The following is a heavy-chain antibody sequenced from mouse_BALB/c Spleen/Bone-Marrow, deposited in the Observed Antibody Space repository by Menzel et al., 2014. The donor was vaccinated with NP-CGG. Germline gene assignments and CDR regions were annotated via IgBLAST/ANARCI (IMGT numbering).Heavy chain of an antibody. CDR3: ARGNYGIYVDYFDY. CDR2: INSNGGST. D-gene: IGHD2-1*01. V-gene: IGHV5-6-3*01. CDR1: GFTLSSYG. Sequence: EVQLVESGGGLVQPGGSLKLSCAASGFTLSSYGMSWVRQTPDKRLELVASINSNGGSTYYPDSVMGRFTISRDNAKKTLSLQMSSLKSEDTDMYYCARGNYGIYVDYFDYWGQGTTLTVSS. J-gene: IGHJ2*01.